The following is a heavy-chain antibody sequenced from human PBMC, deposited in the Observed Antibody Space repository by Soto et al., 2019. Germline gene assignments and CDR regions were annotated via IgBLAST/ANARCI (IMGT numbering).Heavy chain of an antibody. CDR2: INPNSGGT. D-gene: IGHD3-10*01. CDR3: ARDVDQWWFGELSYQTADAFDI. Sequence: GASVKVSCKASGYTFTGYYMHWVRQAPGQGLEWMGWINPNSGGTNYAQKFQGRVTMTRDTSISTAYMELSRLRSDDTAVYYCARDVDQWWFGELSYQTADAFDISGQGPMVSV. J-gene: IGHJ3*02. CDR1: GYTFTGYY. V-gene: IGHV1-2*02.